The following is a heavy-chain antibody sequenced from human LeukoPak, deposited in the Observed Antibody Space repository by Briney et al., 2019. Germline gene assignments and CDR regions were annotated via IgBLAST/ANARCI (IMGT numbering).Heavy chain of an antibody. CDR2: TYNSGNT. J-gene: IGHJ5*02. V-gene: IGHV4-59*01. D-gene: IGHD7-27*01. CDR1: GGSISIYY. Sequence: SETLSLTCIVSGGSISIYYWSWIRQPPGKGLEWIGYTYNSGNTEYNPSLKRRVTISADTSKNRSSLKLTSVTAADTAVYYCARDRELGSWGQGTLVTVSS. CDR3: ARDRELGS.